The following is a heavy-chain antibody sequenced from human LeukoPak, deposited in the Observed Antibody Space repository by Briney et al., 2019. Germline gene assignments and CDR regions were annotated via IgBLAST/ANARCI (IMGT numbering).Heavy chain of an antibody. CDR2: ISAYNGNT. V-gene: IGHV1-18*01. D-gene: IGHD1-7*01. CDR1: GYTFSSYG. Sequence: GASVKVSCKASGYTFSSYGISWVRQATGQGLEWMGWISAYNGNTNYAQKLQGRVTMTTDTSTSTAYMELRSLRSDDTAVYYCARDQRDWNYAGYFDYWGQGTLVTVSS. CDR3: ARDQRDWNYAGYFDY. J-gene: IGHJ4*02.